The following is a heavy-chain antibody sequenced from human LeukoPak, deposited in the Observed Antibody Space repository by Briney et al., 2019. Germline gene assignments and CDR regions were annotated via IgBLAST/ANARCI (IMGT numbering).Heavy chain of an antibody. D-gene: IGHD2-8*01. CDR2: IYSGGST. CDR3: ARDLVLSTNGGV. J-gene: IGHJ6*02. Sequence: PGGSLRLSCAASGFPVSSNYMSWVRQAPGKGLEWVSVIYSGGSTYYADSVKGRFTISRDNSKNTLYLQMNSLRAEDTAVYYCARDLVLSTNGGVWGQGTTVTVSS. CDR1: GFPVSSNY. V-gene: IGHV3-66*01.